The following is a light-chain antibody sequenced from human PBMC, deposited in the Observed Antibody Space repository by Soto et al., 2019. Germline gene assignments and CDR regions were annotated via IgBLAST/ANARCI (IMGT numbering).Light chain of an antibody. V-gene: IGKV1-5*01. Sequence: IQITRSTSTLSSSVVAPVAITCRASQRISGWLAWHQQKPGKDNKIMIYDVYALKRGVKPRFSGNGSGTEFTLTIRSMQPEDFATYYCQKYDSFSVTVGQGNPGDIK. CDR3: QKYDSFSVT. J-gene: IGKJ1*01. CDR2: DVY. CDR1: QRISGW.